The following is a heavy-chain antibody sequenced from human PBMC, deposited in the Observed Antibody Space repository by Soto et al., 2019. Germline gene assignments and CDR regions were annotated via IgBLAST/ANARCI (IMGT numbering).Heavy chain of an antibody. CDR3: ARPLKGGSYRNYYYYYGMDV. V-gene: IGHV5-51*01. CDR2: IYPGDSDT. Sequence: PGESLKISCKGSGYSFTSYWIGWVRQMPGKGLEWMGIIYPGDSDTRYSPSFQGQVTISADKSISTAYLQWSSLKASDTAMYYCARPLKGGSYRNYYYYYGMDVWGQGTTVTVSS. J-gene: IGHJ6*02. D-gene: IGHD1-26*01. CDR1: GYSFTSYW.